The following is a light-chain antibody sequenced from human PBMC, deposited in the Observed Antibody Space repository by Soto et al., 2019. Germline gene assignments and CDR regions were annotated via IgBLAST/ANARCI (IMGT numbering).Light chain of an antibody. CDR3: AAWDDSLSGEV. V-gene: IGLV1-47*01. J-gene: IGLJ2*01. Sequence: QPVLTKPPSASGTPGQRVTISCSGSSSNIGSNYVYWYQQLPGTAPKLLIYRNNQRPSGVPDRFSGSKSGTSASLAISGLRSEDEADYYCAAWDDSLSGEVFGGGTKLTVL. CDR1: SSNIGSNY. CDR2: RNN.